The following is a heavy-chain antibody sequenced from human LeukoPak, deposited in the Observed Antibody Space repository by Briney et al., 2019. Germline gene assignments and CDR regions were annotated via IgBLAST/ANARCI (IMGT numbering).Heavy chain of an antibody. V-gene: IGHV3-33*01. J-gene: IGHJ3*02. Sequence: GGSLRLSCAASGFTFRSYDMHWVRQAPGKGLEWVAVVWYDESNKYYVDSVKGRSTISRDNSKNTLYLQVNSLRVEDTALYYCAREDSSGAFDIWGQGTMVTVSS. CDR3: AREDSSGAFDI. D-gene: IGHD3-22*01. CDR2: VWYDESNK. CDR1: GFTFRSYD.